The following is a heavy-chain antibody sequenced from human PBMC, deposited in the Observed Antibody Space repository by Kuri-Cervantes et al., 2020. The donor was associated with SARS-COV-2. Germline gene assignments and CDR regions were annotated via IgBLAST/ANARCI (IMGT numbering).Heavy chain of an antibody. Sequence: ASVKVSCKASGYTFTSYGISWVRQAPGQGLEWMGWISAYNGNTNYAQKLQGRVTMTTDTSTSTAYMELSSLRSEDTAVCYCATSFILELVLLDYWGQGTLVTVSS. CDR3: ATSFILELVLLDY. V-gene: IGHV1-18*01. CDR2: ISAYNGNT. D-gene: IGHD1-7*01. CDR1: GYTFTSYG. J-gene: IGHJ4*02.